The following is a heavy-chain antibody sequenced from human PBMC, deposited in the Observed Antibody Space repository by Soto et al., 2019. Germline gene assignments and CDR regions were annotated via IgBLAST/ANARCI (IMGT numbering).Heavy chain of an antibody. CDR1: VDSVSSNSAA. CDR2: TYYRSKWYK. V-gene: IGHV6-1*01. CDR3: VRTVGWLDP. D-gene: IGHD2-15*01. Sequence: SQTLSLTCAISVDSVSSNSAAWNWIRQSPSRGLEWLGRTYYRSKWYKEYAASVKSRITINPDTSKNQFSLQLNSVSPEDTAVYYCVRTVGWLDPWGQGTLVTVSS. J-gene: IGHJ5*02.